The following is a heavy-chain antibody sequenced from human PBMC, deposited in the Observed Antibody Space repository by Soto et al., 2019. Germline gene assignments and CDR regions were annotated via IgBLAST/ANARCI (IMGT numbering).Heavy chain of an antibody. Sequence: ASVKVSCKASGGTFSSYTISWVRQAPGQGLEWMGRIIPILGIANYAQKFQGRDTITADKSTSTAYMELSSLRSEDTAVYYCARSFYCSGGSCYFPTDYYYYMDVWGKRTTVTVSS. CDR2: IIPILGIA. D-gene: IGHD2-15*01. V-gene: IGHV1-69*02. CDR1: GGTFSSYT. J-gene: IGHJ6*03. CDR3: ARSFYCSGGSCYFPTDYYYYMDV.